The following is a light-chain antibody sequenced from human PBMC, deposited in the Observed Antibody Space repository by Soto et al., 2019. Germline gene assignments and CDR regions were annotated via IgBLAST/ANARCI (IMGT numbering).Light chain of an antibody. CDR2: GES. V-gene: IGKV3-20*01. CDR1: QRVSSY. Sequence: IVFTQSPATLSLSPGQRATLSCRASQRVSSYLARYQQKPGQAPRLLIYGESSRATGIPDRFSGSGSGTDLTLTISRLEPEDFAVYYCQQYGSSPKTCGQGTKVDIK. J-gene: IGKJ1*01. CDR3: QQYGSSPKT.